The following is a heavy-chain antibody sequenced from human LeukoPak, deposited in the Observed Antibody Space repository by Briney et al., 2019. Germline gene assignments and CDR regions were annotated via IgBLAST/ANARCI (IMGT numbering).Heavy chain of an antibody. D-gene: IGHD2-21*02. CDR2: ISYDGSNK. V-gene: IGHV3-30-3*01. CDR3: ARDRIPYCGGDCPNDAFDI. J-gene: IGHJ3*02. Sequence: PGGSLRLSCAASGFTFSSYAMHWVRQAPGKGLEWVAVISYDGSNKYYADSVKGRFTISRDNSKNTLYLQMNSLRAEDTAVYYCARDRIPYCGGDCPNDAFDIWGQGTMVTVSS. CDR1: GFTFSSYA.